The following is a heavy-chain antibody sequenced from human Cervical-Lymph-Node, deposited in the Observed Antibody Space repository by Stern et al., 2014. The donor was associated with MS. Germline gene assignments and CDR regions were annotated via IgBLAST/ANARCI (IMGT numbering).Heavy chain of an antibody. CDR3: ARDLGLTPGSRIPPRPRQPRDGFDF. CDR2: INPNSGDA. V-gene: IGHV1-2*06. J-gene: IGHJ4*02. CDR1: GYTVTGYY. D-gene: IGHD6-6*01. Sequence: QVQLVQSGAEVKKPGASVKVSCKASGYTVTGYYLHWVRQAPGQGLEWVGRINPNSGDANYAQKFQGSVTLTRDTSISTAYMELSSLRSDDTAVYYCARDLGLTPGSRIPPRPRQPRDGFDFWGQGTLVTVSS.